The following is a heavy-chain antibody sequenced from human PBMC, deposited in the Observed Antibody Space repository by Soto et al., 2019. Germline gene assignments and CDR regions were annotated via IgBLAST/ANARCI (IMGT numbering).Heavy chain of an antibody. CDR3: ARDTDPRRIAGYFDS. CDR1: GFTFSDYY. V-gene: IGHV3-11*01. CDR2: ISKSSTII. Sequence: GGSLRLSCAASGFTFSDYYMSWIRQAPGKGLEWVSYISKSSTIIYYADSVKGRFTISRDNAKNSLYLQMNSLRAEDTAMYYCARDTDPRRIAGYFDSWGQGTLVTVSS. J-gene: IGHJ4*02. D-gene: IGHD6-13*01.